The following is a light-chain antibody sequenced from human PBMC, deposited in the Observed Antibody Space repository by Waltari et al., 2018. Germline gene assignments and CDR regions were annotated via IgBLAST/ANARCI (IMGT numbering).Light chain of an antibody. CDR2: EDN. V-gene: IGLV6-57*01. J-gene: IGLJ3*02. Sequence: FMLTQPHSVPESPGKPVTISCTRRSGRIARNTSPWSQQRPGSSPTTVIYEDNPRPSGIPDRFSGSIDSSSNSASLTISGLKTEDEADYYCQSYDSSNHWVFGGGTKLTVL. CDR3: QSYDSSNHWV. CDR1: SGRIARNT.